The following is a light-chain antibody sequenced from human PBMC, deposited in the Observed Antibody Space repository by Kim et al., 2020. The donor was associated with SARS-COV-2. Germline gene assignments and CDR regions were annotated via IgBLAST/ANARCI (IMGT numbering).Light chain of an antibody. CDR3: QVWDSTTTV. J-gene: IGLJ2*01. CDR2: QDT. CDR1: RVGDKY. V-gene: IGLV3-1*01. Sequence: VSPGQTASITCSGDRVGDKYSCWYQQKPGQSPVVVIYQDTKRPSGFPERFSGSNSGNTATLTISGTQAMDEADYYCQVWDSTTTVFGGGTQLTVL.